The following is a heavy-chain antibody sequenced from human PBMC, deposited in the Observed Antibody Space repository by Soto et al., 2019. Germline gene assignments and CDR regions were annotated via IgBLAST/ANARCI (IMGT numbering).Heavy chain of an antibody. J-gene: IGHJ4*02. CDR2: IYHSGST. Sequence: QVQLQESGPGLVKPSETLSLTCAVSGYSISSGYYWGWIRLPPGKGLQWIGSIYHSGSTYYNPSLKSRVTISVDTSKNQFSLNLNSVTASDTAVYYCVKERGFWSGQGFDYWGQGTLVTVSS. CDR3: VKERGFWSGQGFDY. CDR1: GYSISSGYY. D-gene: IGHD3-3*01. V-gene: IGHV4-38-2*02.